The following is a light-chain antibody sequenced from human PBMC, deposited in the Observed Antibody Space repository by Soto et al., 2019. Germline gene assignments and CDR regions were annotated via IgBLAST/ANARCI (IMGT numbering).Light chain of an antibody. J-gene: IGKJ5*01. CDR1: QSASNN. Sequence: EIVLTHAPATLSWSPREIATHSYRASQSASNNVARHQQKPGQAPRLLILGASTRATGIQARFSGSGSGTEFTLSISSRQSEDFAVYYYKQYKEGLPFKFGHGTLLEIK. CDR3: KQYKEGLPFK. V-gene: IGKV3-15*01. CDR2: GAS.